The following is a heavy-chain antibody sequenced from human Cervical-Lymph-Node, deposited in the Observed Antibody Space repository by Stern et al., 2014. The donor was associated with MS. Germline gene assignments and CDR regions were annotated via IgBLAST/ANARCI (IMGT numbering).Heavy chain of an antibody. Sequence: EVQLLQSGGGLVQPGRALRLSCAASGFTFDDYAMHWVRQAPGQGLEWVSGISCDSGSIGYADSVKGRFTISRDNAKNSLYLQMNSLRAEDTALYYCAKDNGRAAAPYYYYGMDVWGQGTTVTVSS. CDR3: AKDNGRAAAPYYYYGMDV. D-gene: IGHD6-13*01. V-gene: IGHV3-9*01. J-gene: IGHJ6*02. CDR1: GFTFDDYA. CDR2: ISCDSGSI.